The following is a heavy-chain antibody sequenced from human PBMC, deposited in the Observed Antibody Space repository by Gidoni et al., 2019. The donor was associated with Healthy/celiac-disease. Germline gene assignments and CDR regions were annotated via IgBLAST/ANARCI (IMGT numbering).Heavy chain of an antibody. D-gene: IGHD1-7*01. CDR1: GGTFSSR. CDR3: AIVTGTGHAFDI. CDR2: IIPIFGTA. V-gene: IGHV1-69*06. Sequence: QVQLVQSGAEVKKPGSSVKVSCKASGGTFSSRMRPPCVSPIIPIFGTANYAQKFQGRVTITADKSTSTAYMELSSLRSEDTAVYYCAIVTGTGHAFDIWGQGTMVTVSS. J-gene: IGHJ3*02.